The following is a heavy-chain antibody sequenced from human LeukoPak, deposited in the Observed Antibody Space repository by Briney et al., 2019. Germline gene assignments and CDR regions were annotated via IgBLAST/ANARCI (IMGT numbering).Heavy chain of an antibody. CDR2: IIPIFGTA. CDR3: AREYSSSSGWWFDP. V-gene: IGHV1-69*13. Sequence: SVKVSCKASVGTFSSYAISWVRQAPGQGLEWVGGIIPIFGTANYAQKFQGRVTITADESTSTAYMELSSLRSEDTAVYYCAREYSSSSGWWFDPWGQGTLVTVSS. D-gene: IGHD6-6*01. CDR1: VGTFSSYA. J-gene: IGHJ5*02.